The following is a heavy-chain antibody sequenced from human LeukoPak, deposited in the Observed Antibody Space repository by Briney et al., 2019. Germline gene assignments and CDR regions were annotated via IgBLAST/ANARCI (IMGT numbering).Heavy chain of an antibody. D-gene: IGHD4-11*01. CDR1: GFTFSTFW. CDR2: IKKDGSEK. V-gene: IGHV3-7*01. Sequence: GGSLRLSCAASGFTFSTFWMRWVREARGGGGEGGANIKKDGSEKYYGDSVKGRFTISRDNAKKSVYVKIKRVRAEDTAVYYCARESNYGGGIFYYWGQGTLVTVSS. CDR3: ARESNYGGGIFYY. J-gene: IGHJ4*02.